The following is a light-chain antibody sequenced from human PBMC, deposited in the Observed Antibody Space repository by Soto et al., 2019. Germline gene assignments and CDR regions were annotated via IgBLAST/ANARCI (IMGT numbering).Light chain of an antibody. CDR3: SSYAGSSNV. CDR2: EVT. CDR1: SSDVGGYNY. V-gene: IGLV2-8*01. Sequence: QSALTQPPSASGSPGQSVAISCTGTSSDVGGYNYVSWYQQHPGKAPKLMIYEVTKRPSVVPARFSGSMSGNTASLTVSGLQAEDEADYYCSSYAGSSNVVGTGTKVTVL. J-gene: IGLJ1*01.